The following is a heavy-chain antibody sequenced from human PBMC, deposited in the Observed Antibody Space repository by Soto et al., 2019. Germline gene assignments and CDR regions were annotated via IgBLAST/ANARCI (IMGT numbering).Heavy chain of an antibody. J-gene: IGHJ3*02. CDR1: GLKFSGYW. CDR2: IKQDGSEK. Sequence: SGGSLRLSWAASGLKFSGYWMSWVSQAPGKGLEWVANIKQDGSEKYYVDSVKGRFTISRDNAKNSLYLQMNSLRAEDTAVYYCARDFNSFYDYIWGSYRYRDAFDIWGQGTMVTVSS. D-gene: IGHD3-16*02. CDR3: ARDFNSFYDYIWGSYRYRDAFDI. V-gene: IGHV3-7*01.